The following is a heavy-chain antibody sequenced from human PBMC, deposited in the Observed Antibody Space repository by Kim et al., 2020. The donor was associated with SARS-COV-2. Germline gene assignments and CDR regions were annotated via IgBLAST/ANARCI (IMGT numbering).Heavy chain of an antibody. J-gene: IGHJ5*02. CDR3: ARGDCSSTSCYLPGGPNWFDP. V-gene: IGHV4-30-2*01. CDR2: IYHSGST. D-gene: IGHD2-2*01. Sequence: SETLSLTCAVSGGSISSGGYSWSWIRQPPGKGLEWIGYIYHSGSTYYNPSLKSRVTISVDRSKNQFSLKLSSVTAADTAVYYCARGDCSSTSCYLPGGPNWFDPSGQGTLVTVSS. CDR1: GGSISSGGYS.